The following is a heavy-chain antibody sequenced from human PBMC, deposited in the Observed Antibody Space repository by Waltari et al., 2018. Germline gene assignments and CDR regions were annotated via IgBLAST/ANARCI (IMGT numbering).Heavy chain of an antibody. Sequence: QVQLVQSGAEVKKPGAPVKVSCKASGYTFTSYGIVCVRQAPGHGLEWMGWISAYNGNTNYAQKLQGRVTMTTDTSTSTAYMELRSLRSDDTAVYYCARSSSSWYGKSSYNWFDPWGQGTLVTVSS. CDR1: GYTFTSYG. CDR3: ARSSSSWYGKSSYNWFDP. J-gene: IGHJ5*02. D-gene: IGHD6-13*01. V-gene: IGHV1-18*01. CDR2: ISAYNGNT.